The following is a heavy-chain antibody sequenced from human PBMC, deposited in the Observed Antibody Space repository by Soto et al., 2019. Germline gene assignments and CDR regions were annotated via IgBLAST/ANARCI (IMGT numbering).Heavy chain of an antibody. CDR2: IYYSGST. Sequence: SETLSLTCTVSGGSISSGGYYWSWIRQHPGKGLEWIGYIYYSGSTYYNPSLKSRVTISVDTSKNQFSLKLSSVTAADTAVYYCARERRYSYGPGIDDYGMDVWGQGTTVTVSS. V-gene: IGHV4-31*03. D-gene: IGHD5-18*01. CDR1: GGSISSGGYY. CDR3: ARERRYSYGPGIDDYGMDV. J-gene: IGHJ6*02.